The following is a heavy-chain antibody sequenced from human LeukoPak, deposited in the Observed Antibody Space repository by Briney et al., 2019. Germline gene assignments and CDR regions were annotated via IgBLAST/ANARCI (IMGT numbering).Heavy chain of an antibody. CDR2: ISAYNGNT. CDR3: ARDNSVGDIAWWFDP. V-gene: IGHV1-18*01. CDR1: GSDFTTMS. Sequence: ASVKVSCKASGSDFTTMSISWLRQAPGQGLEWMGWISAYNGNTNYSHKFQGRVTLTRDMSTSTDYMELRSLKSEDTAVYYCARDNSVGDIAWWFDPWGQGTLVTVSS. J-gene: IGHJ5*02. D-gene: IGHD3-10*01.